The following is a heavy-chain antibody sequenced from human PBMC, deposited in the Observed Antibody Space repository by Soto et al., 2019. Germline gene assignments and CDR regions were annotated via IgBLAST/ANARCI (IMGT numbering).Heavy chain of an antibody. CDR1: GGTFSSYA. V-gene: IGHV1-24*01. CDR3: ATQYSSSWYDFNYFDY. CDR2: FDPEDGET. Sequence: ASVKVSCKASGGTFSSYAISWVRQAPGKGLEWMGGFDPEDGETIYAQKFQGRVTMTEDTSTDTAYMELSSLRSEDTAVYYCATQYSSSWYDFNYFDYWGQGTLVTVSS. J-gene: IGHJ4*02. D-gene: IGHD6-13*01.